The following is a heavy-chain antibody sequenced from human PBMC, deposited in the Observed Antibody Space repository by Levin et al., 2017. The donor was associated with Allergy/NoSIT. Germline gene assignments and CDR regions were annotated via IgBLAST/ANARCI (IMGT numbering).Heavy chain of an antibody. V-gene: IGHV4-34*01. CDR2: VNQSGST. J-gene: IGHJ4*02. D-gene: IGHD3-9*01. CDR1: GGSFTAYY. CDR3: ARGSRYLTV. Sequence: SQTLSLTCAVYGGSFTAYYWNWIRPPPGKGLEWIGEVNQSGSTSYNPSLQSRVTISVDTSTTQFSLRLNSVTAADTAVYYCARGSRYLTVWGQGTLVTVSS.